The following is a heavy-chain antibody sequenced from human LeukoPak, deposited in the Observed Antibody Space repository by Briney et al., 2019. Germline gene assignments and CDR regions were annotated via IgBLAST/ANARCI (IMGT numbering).Heavy chain of an antibody. CDR3: ARVSVAGTDY. CDR1: GYTFTGHY. D-gene: IGHD6-19*01. Sequence: ASVKVSCKASGYTFTGHYMHWVRQAPGQGPEWMGWINPNSGGTNYAQKFQGRVTMTRDTSISTAYMELSRLRSDDTAVYYCARVSVAGTDYWGQGTLVTVSS. CDR2: INPNSGGT. V-gene: IGHV1-2*02. J-gene: IGHJ4*02.